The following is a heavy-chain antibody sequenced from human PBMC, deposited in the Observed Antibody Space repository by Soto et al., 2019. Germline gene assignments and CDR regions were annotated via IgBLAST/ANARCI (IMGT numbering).Heavy chain of an antibody. CDR1: GYTFTSYG. CDR2: ISAYNGNT. Sequence: GASVKVSCKASGYTFTSYGISWVRQAPGQGLEWMGWISAYNGNTNYAQKLQGRVTMTTDTSTSTAYMELRSLRSDDTAVYYCARVRNYDFWSGYPNYYYYYMDVWGKGTTVTVSS. V-gene: IGHV1-18*01. J-gene: IGHJ6*03. CDR3: ARVRNYDFWSGYPNYYYYYMDV. D-gene: IGHD3-3*01.